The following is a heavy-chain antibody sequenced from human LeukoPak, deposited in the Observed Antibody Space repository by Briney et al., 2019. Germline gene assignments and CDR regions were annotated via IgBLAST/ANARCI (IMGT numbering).Heavy chain of an antibody. CDR1: GGSISSSSYY. Sequence: SETLSLTCTVSGGSISSSSYYWGWIRQPPGKGPEWIGSIDYSGTTYYKSSLESRVSMSVDMSKNHFSLNLTSVTAADTAVYYCARQKVTTMTRTFDNWGQGTLVTVSS. J-gene: IGHJ4*02. V-gene: IGHV4-39*01. D-gene: IGHD2-21*02. CDR3: ARQKVTTMTRTFDN. CDR2: IDYSGTT.